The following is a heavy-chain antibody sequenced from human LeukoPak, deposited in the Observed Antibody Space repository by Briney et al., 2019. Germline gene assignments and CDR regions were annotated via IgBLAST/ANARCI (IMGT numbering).Heavy chain of an antibody. J-gene: IGHJ4*02. Sequence: KPSQTLSLTCAVSGYSISSGYYWGWIRQPPGQGLAWIGSIYHSGSTYYNPSLKSRVTISVDTSKNQFSLKLSSVTAADTAVYYCARGIAAAGGFDYWGQGTLVTVSS. V-gene: IGHV4-38-2*01. D-gene: IGHD6-13*01. CDR2: IYHSGST. CDR1: GYSISSGYY. CDR3: ARGIAAAGGFDY.